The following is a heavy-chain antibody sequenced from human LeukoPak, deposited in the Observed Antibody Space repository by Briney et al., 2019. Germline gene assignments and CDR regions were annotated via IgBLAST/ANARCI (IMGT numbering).Heavy chain of an antibody. CDR1: GFTFSSYW. D-gene: IGHD3-10*01. J-gene: IGHJ4*02. CDR3: ARDSTSGSYSAD. CDR2: VNPDGRIT. V-gene: IGHV3-74*01. Sequence: PGGSLRHSCEASGFTFSSYWMHWVRQAPGKGLVWDSRVNPDGRITGYADSVKGRFTIYRDNAENTLYLQMNSLRVDDSAIYYCARDSTSGSYSADWGQGTLVTVSS.